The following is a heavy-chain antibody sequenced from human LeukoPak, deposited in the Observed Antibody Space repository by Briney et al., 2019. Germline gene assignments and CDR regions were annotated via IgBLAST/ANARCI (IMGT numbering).Heavy chain of an antibody. Sequence: SETLSLTCTVSGGSISSYYWSWIPQPAGKGLEWIGRIYTSGSTNYNPSLKSRVTMSVDTSKNQFSLKLSSVTAADTAVYYCARGIVVVPAAIRTRDPPNYMDVWGKGTTVTVSS. CDR2: IYTSGST. CDR1: GGSISSYY. V-gene: IGHV4-4*07. D-gene: IGHD2-2*02. J-gene: IGHJ6*03. CDR3: ARGIVVVPAAIRTRDPPNYMDV.